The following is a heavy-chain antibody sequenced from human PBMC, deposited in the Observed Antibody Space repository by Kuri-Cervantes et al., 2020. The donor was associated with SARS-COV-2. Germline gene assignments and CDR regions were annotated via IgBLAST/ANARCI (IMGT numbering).Heavy chain of an antibody. Sequence: SLKISCAASGFAFDDFAMHWVRQPPGKGLEWVAAITWNSDTMAYVDSVKGRFTISRDNSKNTLYLQMNSLRAEDTAVYYCAKGGDSTLDAFDIWGQGTMVTVSS. J-gene: IGHJ3*02. CDR3: AKGGDSTLDAFDI. CDR1: GFAFDDFA. CDR2: ITWNSDTM. D-gene: IGHD4-17*01. V-gene: IGHV3-9*01.